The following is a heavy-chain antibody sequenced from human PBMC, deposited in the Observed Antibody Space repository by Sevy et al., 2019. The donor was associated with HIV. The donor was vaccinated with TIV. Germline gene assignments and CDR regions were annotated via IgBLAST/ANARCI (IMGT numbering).Heavy chain of an antibody. V-gene: IGHV5-51*01. Sequence: GESLKISCKGSEYTFTHFWIAWVRQMPGKGLESMGIIYPGDSDTRYSPSFQGQVTISADKSIGTAYLQWDSLKASDTAMYYCARSDGYCSGGNHLCYFDYWGQGTLVTVSS. CDR2: IYPGDSDT. D-gene: IGHD2-15*01. CDR1: EYTFTHFW. J-gene: IGHJ4*02. CDR3: ARSDGYCSGGNHLCYFDY.